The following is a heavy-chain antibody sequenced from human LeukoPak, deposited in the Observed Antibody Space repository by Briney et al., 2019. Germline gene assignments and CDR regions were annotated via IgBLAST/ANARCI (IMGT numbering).Heavy chain of an antibody. J-gene: IGHJ2*01. Sequence: GESLKISFKGSGYSFTSYWIVWVRQMPGKGLEWMGIIYPGDSDTRYSPSFQGQVTISADKSISTAYLQWSSPKASDSAMYYCARQGSVYCSGGSCYSNWYFDLWGRGTLVTVSS. D-gene: IGHD2-15*01. CDR1: GYSFTSYW. CDR3: ARQGSVYCSGGSCYSNWYFDL. CDR2: IYPGDSDT. V-gene: IGHV5-51*01.